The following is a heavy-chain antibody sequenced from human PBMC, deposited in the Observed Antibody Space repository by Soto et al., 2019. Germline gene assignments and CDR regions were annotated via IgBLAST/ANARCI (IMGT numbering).Heavy chain of an antibody. CDR1: GFTFSTYG. D-gene: IGHD5-18*01. CDR2: IWYDGSNK. V-gene: IGHV3-33*01. Sequence: GGSLRLSCAASGFTFSTYGMHWVRQAPGKGLEWVAVIWYDGSNKYYADSVKGRFTISRDNSKNTLYLQMNSLRAEDTAVYYCARVRVDTAIAAVPYYYYGMDVWGQGTTVTVSS. J-gene: IGHJ6*02. CDR3: ARVRVDTAIAAVPYYYYGMDV.